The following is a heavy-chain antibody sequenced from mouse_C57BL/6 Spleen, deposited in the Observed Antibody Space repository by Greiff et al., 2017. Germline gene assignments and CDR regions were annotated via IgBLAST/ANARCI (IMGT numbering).Heavy chain of an antibody. Sequence: VQLKQSGPELVKPGASVKISCKASGYAFSSSWMNWVKQRPGKGLEWIGRIYPGDGDTNYNGKFKGKATLTADKSSSTAYMQLSSLTSEDSAVYCCARCGTTASAYWGQGTLVTVSA. D-gene: IGHD1-2*01. CDR3: ARCGTTASAY. CDR2: IYPGDGDT. J-gene: IGHJ3*01. CDR1: GYAFSSSW. V-gene: IGHV1-82*01.